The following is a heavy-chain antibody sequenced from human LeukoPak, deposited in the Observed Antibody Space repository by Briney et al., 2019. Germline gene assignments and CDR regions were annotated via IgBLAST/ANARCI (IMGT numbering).Heavy chain of an antibody. V-gene: IGHV4-4*02. CDR2: IYHSGST. CDR1: GGSISSSNW. Sequence: SETLSLTCAVSGGSISSSNWWSWVRQPPGKGLEWIGEIYHSGSTNYNPSLKSRVTISVDKSKNQFSLKLSSVTAADTAVYYCASYVAAAGTWHWFDPWGQGTLVTVSS. CDR3: ASYVAAAGTWHWFDP. J-gene: IGHJ5*02. D-gene: IGHD6-13*01.